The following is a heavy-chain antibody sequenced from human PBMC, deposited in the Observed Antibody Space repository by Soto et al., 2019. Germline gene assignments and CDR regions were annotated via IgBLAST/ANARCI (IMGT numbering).Heavy chain of an antibody. J-gene: IGHJ6*03. CDR3: ARYVKEYSSSPHYYYYYMDV. CDR2: IYPGDSDT. D-gene: IGHD6-6*01. CDR1: GYSFTSYW. V-gene: IGHV5-51*01. Sequence: GESLKISCKGSGYSFTSYWIGWVRQMPGKGLEWMGIIYPGDSDTRYSPSFQGQVTISADKSISTAYLQWSSLKASDTAMYYCARYVKEYSSSPHYYYYYMDVWGKGTTVTVSS.